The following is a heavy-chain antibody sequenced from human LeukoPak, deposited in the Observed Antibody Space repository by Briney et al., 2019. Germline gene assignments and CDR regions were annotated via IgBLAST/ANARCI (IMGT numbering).Heavy chain of an antibody. J-gene: IGHJ4*02. V-gene: IGHV1-8*01. CDR1: GYTFTSYD. Sequence: APVKVSCKASGYTFTSYDINWVRQATGQGLEWMGWMNPNSGNTGYAQKFQGRVTMTRNTSISIAYMELSSLRSDDTAVYYCARATGKDILTGRKLDNWGQGTLVTVSS. CDR3: ARATGKDILTGRKLDN. CDR2: MNPNSGNT. D-gene: IGHD3-9*01.